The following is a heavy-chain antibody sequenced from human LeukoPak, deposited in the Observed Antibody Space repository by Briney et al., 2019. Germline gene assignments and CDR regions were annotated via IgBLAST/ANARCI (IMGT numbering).Heavy chain of an antibody. CDR1: GGTFSSYA. V-gene: IGHV1-69*04. CDR2: IIPILGIA. D-gene: IGHD3-10*01. J-gene: IGHJ4*02. Sequence: ASVKVSCKASGGTFSSYAISWVRQAPGQGLEWMGRIIPILGIANYAQKFQGRVTITADKSTSTAYMELSSLRSEDTAVYYCARTQWFGELPHFDYWGQGTLVTVSP. CDR3: ARTQWFGELPHFDY.